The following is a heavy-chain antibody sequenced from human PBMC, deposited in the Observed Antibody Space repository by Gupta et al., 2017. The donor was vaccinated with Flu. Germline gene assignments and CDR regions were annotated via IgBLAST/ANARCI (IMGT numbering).Heavy chain of an antibody. Sequence: APGKGLEWVGFIRSKAYGGTTEYAASVKGRFTISGDNSKSIAYLQMNSLKTEDTAVYYCTRDDIVVVPAAMLWGQGTLVTVSS. CDR3: TRDDIVVVPAAML. D-gene: IGHD2-2*01. CDR2: IRSKAYGGTT. J-gene: IGHJ4*02. V-gene: IGHV3-49*02.